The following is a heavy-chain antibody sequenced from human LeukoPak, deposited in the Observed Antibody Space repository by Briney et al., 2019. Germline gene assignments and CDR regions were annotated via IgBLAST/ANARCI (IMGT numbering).Heavy chain of an antibody. J-gene: IGHJ5*01. CDR1: GYTFTEYY. V-gene: IGHV1-2*02. Sequence: ASVKVSCKASGYTFTEYYIHWLRQAPGQGLEWMGWVTPSTGDTFYAQNFRGRVTMTRDTSISTAYMQLGGLKSDDTAVYYCARDIAPSGSRWFDSWGQGTLVSVSS. CDR2: VTPSTGDT. D-gene: IGHD6-13*01. CDR3: ARDIAPSGSRWFDS.